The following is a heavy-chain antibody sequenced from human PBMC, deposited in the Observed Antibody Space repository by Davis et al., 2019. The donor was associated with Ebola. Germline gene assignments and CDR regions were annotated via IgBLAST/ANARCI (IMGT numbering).Heavy chain of an antibody. D-gene: IGHD5-24*01. CDR1: GFTFSSYA. CDR3: ARDALRDSFDY. Sequence: PGGSLRLSCAASGFTFSSYAMSWVRQAPGKGLEWVSSISGGGGSTYYADSVKGRFTISRDNAKNSLYLQMNSLRAEDTAVYYCARDALRDSFDYWGQGTLVTVSS. J-gene: IGHJ4*02. V-gene: IGHV3-23*01. CDR2: ISGGGGST.